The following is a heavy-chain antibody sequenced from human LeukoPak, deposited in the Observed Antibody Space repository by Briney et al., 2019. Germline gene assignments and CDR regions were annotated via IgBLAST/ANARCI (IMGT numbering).Heavy chain of an antibody. D-gene: IGHD2-15*01. CDR2: ISSSSGYI. Sequence: PGGSLRLSCAASEFTFSSYSMNWVRQAPGMGLEWVSSISSSSGYIYYADSVKGRFTISRDNVKNSLYLQMNSLRAEDTAVYYCARDGGYCSGGSCYSLHFYYYMDVWGKGTTVTVSS. CDR1: EFTFSSYS. CDR3: ARDGGYCSGGSCYSLHFYYYMDV. V-gene: IGHV3-21*01. J-gene: IGHJ6*03.